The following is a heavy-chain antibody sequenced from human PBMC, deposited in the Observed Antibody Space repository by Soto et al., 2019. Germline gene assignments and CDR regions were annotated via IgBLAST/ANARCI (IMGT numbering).Heavy chain of an antibody. Sequence: AGGSLRLSCAASGFTFSSYAMHWVRQAPGKGLEWVAVISYDGSNKYYADSVKGRFTISRDNSKNTLYLQMNSLRAEDTAVYYCARGGSSSWYGETERQEYFDYWGQGTLVTVSS. CDR2: ISYDGSNK. CDR3: ARGGSSSWYGETERQEYFDY. CDR1: GFTFSSYA. J-gene: IGHJ4*02. V-gene: IGHV3-30-3*01. D-gene: IGHD6-13*01.